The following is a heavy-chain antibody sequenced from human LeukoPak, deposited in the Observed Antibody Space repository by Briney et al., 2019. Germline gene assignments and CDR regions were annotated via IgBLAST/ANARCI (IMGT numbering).Heavy chain of an antibody. D-gene: IGHD2-8*01. V-gene: IGHV1-2*02. CDR2: INPNRGDT. CDR3: ARALAQRINGYSHH. Sequence: ASVKVSCKASGYTFTGYYIHWVRQAPGQGLEWMGCINPNRGDTNYAQKFQGRVSMTRDTSISTDYMELNGLKSDDTAVYYCARALAQRINGYSHHWGQGTLVSVSS. CDR1: GYTFTGYY. J-gene: IGHJ1*01.